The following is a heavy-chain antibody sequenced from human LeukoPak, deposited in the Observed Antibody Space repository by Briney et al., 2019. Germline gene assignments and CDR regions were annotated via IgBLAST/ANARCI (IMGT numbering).Heavy chain of an antibody. CDR1: GGTFSSYA. V-gene: IGHV1-69*04. J-gene: IGHJ6*02. CDR2: IIPILGIA. Sequence: SVKVSCKASGGTFSSYAISWVRQAPGQGLEWMGRIIPILGIANYAQKFQGRVTITADKSTSTAYMELSSLRSEDTAVYYCAGVDAHYDFWSGYTTNYYYYGMDVWGQGTTVTVSS. D-gene: IGHD3-3*01. CDR3: AGVDAHYDFWSGYTTNYYYYGMDV.